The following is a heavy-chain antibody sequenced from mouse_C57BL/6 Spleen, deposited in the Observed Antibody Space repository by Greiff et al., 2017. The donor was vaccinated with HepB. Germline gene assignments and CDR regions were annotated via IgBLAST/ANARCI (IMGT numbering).Heavy chain of an antibody. CDR2: ISSGGSYT. J-gene: IGHJ2*01. V-gene: IGHV5-6*01. CDR3: ARERSSFYYFDY. D-gene: IGHD1-1*01. CDR1: GFTFSSYG. Sequence: EVQRVESGGDLVKPGGSLKLSCAASGFTFSSYGMSWVRQTPDKRLEWVATISSGGSYTYYPDSVKGRFTISRDNAKNTLYLQMSSLKSEDTAMYYCARERSSFYYFDYWGQGTTLTVSS.